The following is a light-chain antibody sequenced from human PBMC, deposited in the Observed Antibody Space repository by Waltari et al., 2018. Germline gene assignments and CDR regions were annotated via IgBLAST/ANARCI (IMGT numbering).Light chain of an antibody. CDR1: QSISSY. CDR2: AAS. Sequence: DIQMTQSPSSLSASVGDRVTITCRASQSISSYLNWYQQRPGKAPKLLSYAASSLQSGVPPRFSGSGSGTEFTLTISSLQPVDFATYYCQQSYSTPPHTFGQGTKLEIK. CDR3: QQSYSTPPHT. V-gene: IGKV1-39*01. J-gene: IGKJ2*01.